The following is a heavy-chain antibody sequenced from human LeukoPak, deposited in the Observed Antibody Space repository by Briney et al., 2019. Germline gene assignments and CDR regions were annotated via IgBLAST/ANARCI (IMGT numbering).Heavy chain of an antibody. J-gene: IGHJ4*02. Sequence: PGGSLRLSCTASGFTFGDYAVSWFRQAPGKGLEWVGFIRSKAYGGTTEYAASVKGRFTISRDDPKSIAYLQMNSLKTEDTAVYYCTRDRDVDTAMVPRGNFDYWGQGTLVTVSS. V-gene: IGHV3-49*03. CDR2: IRSKAYGGTT. CDR1: GFTFGDYA. CDR3: TRDRDVDTAMVPRGNFDY. D-gene: IGHD5-18*01.